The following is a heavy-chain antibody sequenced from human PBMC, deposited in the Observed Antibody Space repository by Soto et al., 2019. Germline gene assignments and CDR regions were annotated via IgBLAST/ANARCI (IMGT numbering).Heavy chain of an antibody. V-gene: IGHV3-23*01. Sequence: GGSLRLSCVASGFTFTKFAMTWVRQAPGKGLDWVSSIGGSDGSTFYADSVQGRFTISRDNSKNTLSLQMSSLRAEDTAIYFCAKFDSSGYARAPFDYWGHGTLVTVSS. CDR2: IGGSDGST. D-gene: IGHD3-22*01. CDR3: AKFDSSGYARAPFDY. J-gene: IGHJ4*01. CDR1: GFTFTKFA.